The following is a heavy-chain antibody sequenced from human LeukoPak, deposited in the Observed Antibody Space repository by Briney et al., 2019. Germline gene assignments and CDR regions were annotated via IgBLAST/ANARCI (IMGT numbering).Heavy chain of an antibody. CDR2: INWNGGST. CDR3: ARVIWAYGDYYYGMDV. V-gene: IGHV3-20*04. D-gene: IGHD4-17*01. J-gene: IGHJ6*02. CDR1: GFTFDDYG. Sequence: GGSLRLSCAASGFTFDDYGMSWVRQAPGKGLEWVSGINWNGGSTGYADSVKGRFTISRDNSKNTLYLQMNSLRPEDTAVYYCARVIWAYGDYYYGMDVWGQGTTVTVSS.